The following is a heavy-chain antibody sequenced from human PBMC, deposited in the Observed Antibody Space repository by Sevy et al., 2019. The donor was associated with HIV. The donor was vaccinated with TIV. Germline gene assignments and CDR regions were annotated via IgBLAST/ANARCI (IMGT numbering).Heavy chain of an antibody. CDR3: ARDLYSSSSSTADWFDP. J-gene: IGHJ5*02. CDR1: GGTFSSYA. Sequence: ASVKVSCKASGGTFSSYAISWVRQAPGQGLEWMGGIIPIFGTANYAQKFQGRVTITADESTSTAYMELSSLRSEDTAVYYCARDLYSSSSSTADWFDPWGQRTLVTVSS. V-gene: IGHV1-69*13. CDR2: IIPIFGTA. D-gene: IGHD6-6*01.